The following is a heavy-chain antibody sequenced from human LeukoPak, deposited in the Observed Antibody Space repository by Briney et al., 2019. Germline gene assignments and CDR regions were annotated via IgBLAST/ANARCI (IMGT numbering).Heavy chain of an antibody. CDR3: ANHASPIPAPFDY. J-gene: IGHJ4*02. Sequence: PGGSLRLSCAASGFTFSSYAMSWVRQAPGKGLEWVSAISGSGGSTYYADSVKGGFTISRDNSKNTLYLQMNSLRAEDTAVYYCANHASPIPAPFDYWGQGTLVTVSS. CDR1: GFTFSSYA. V-gene: IGHV3-23*01. D-gene: IGHD2-2*01. CDR2: ISGSGGST.